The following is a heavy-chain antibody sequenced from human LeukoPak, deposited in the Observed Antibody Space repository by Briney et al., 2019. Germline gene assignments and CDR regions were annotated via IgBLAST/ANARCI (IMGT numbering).Heavy chain of an antibody. CDR1: GFTFSGSA. D-gene: IGHD6-19*01. CDR3: TRHGAVAGTYFDY. J-gene: IGHJ4*02. CDR2: IRSKANSYAT. Sequence: PGGSLRLSCAASGFTFSGSAMHWVRQASGKGLEWVGRIRSKANSYATAYAASVKGRFTISRDDSKNTAYLQMNSLKTEDTAVYYCTRHGAVAGTYFDYWGQGTLVTVSS. V-gene: IGHV3-73*01.